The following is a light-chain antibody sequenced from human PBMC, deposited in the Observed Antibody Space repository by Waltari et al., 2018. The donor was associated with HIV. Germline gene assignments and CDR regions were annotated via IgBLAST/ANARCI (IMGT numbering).Light chain of an antibody. J-gene: IGLJ1*01. CDR2: ENN. CDR3: GTWDSSLSAYV. Sequence: QSVMTQPPSVSAAPGQKVTISCSGGISNVGENYVSWYQQVPGEAPKLLMYENNKRPSWMPDRFSGSKSGTSATLDITGLQTGDEADYYCGTWDSSLSAYVFGTGTKVPVL. V-gene: IGLV1-51*02. CDR1: ISNVGENY.